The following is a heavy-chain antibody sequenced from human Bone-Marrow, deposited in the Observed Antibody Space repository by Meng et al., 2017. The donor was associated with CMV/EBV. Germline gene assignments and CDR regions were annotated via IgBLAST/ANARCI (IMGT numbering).Heavy chain of an antibody. V-gene: IGHV1-69*06. CDR1: GTFSNYA. CDR3: ARNYYDSSGYYLKYFQH. CDR2: IIPIFGTS. D-gene: IGHD3-22*01. Sequence: GTFSNYAISWLRQAPGQGLEWMGGIIPIFGTSNYAQKFQDRVTITADKSTSTAYMELSSLRSEDTAFYYCARNYYDSSGYYLKYFQHWGQGTLVTVSS. J-gene: IGHJ1*01.